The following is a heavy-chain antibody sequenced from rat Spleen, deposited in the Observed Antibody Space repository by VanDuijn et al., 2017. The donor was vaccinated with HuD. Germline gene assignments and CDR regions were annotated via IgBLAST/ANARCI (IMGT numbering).Heavy chain of an antibody. V-gene: IGHV5-22*01. CDR3: ARYSSYFDY. J-gene: IGHJ2*01. CDR1: GFTFTDYY. Sequence: EVQLVESGGGSVQPGGSMKLSCAASGFTFTDYYMAWVRQAPEKGLEWVASISYEGSGTYYGDSVKGRFTFSRDNAKSTLYLQMNSLRSEDTATYYCARYSSYFDYWGQGVMVTVSS. D-gene: IGHD1-1*01. CDR2: ISYEGSGT.